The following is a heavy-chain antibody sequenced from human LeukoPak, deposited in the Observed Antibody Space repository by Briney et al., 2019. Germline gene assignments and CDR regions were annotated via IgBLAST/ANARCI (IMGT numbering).Heavy chain of an antibody. CDR3: ARDPVQYYDRRYNWFDP. D-gene: IGHD3-22*01. V-gene: IGHV3-74*01. Sequence: GGSLRLSCAASGFTFSDYYMSWIRQAPGKGVVWVSRINSDGINTSYADSVKRRFTISRDNAKNTLTLQMNSLRAEDTAVYYCARDPVQYYDRRYNWFDPRGQGTLVTVSS. CDR2: INSDGINT. J-gene: IGHJ5*02. CDR1: GFTFSDYY.